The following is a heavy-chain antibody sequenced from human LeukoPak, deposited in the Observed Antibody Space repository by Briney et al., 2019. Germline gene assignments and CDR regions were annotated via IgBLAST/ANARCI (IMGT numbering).Heavy chain of an antibody. CDR3: ATVLRVAGIRGYFDC. J-gene: IGHJ4*02. V-gene: IGHV3-23*01. CDR1: VFTLTTYA. CDR2: ISGSGSNT. Sequence: GGSLRLSCAASVFTLTTYAISCVRQAPGKGLEWVSAISGSGSNTYYADSVKGRFTISRDTSKNTLYLQMNTLRAEDTAVYYCATVLRVAGIRGYFDCWGQGTLVTVSS. D-gene: IGHD6-19*01.